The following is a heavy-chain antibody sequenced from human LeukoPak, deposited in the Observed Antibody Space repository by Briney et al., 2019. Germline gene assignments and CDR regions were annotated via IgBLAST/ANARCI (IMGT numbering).Heavy chain of an antibody. Sequence: GGSLTLSCAASGFTFSTYAMNWVRQAPGKGLEWVSGISAGGGTTYYADSVKGRSTISRDNSKSTLYLHVNSLRVEDTAVYYCAKGGTVPWTGFDSWGQGTLVTVSS. CDR2: ISAGGGTT. V-gene: IGHV3-23*01. D-gene: IGHD1-14*01. J-gene: IGHJ4*02. CDR3: AKGGTVPWTGFDS. CDR1: GFTFSTYA.